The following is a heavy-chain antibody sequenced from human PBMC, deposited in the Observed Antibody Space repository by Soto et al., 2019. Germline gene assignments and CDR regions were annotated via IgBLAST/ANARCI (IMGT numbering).Heavy chain of an antibody. CDR3: ARGGGQLAYYYYGMDV. CDR1: GGSISSGGYY. Sequence: SETLSLTCTVSGGSISSGGYYWSWIRQHPGKGLEWIGYIYYSGSTYYNPSLKSRVTISVDTSKNQFSLKLSSVTAADTAVYYCARGGGQLAYYYYGMDVWGQGTTVTVSS. J-gene: IGHJ6*02. CDR2: IYYSGST. D-gene: IGHD6-6*01. V-gene: IGHV4-31*03.